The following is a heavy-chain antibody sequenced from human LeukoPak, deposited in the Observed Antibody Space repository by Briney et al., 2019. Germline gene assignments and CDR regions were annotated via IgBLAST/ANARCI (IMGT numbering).Heavy chain of an antibody. V-gene: IGHV1-69*13. J-gene: IGHJ4*02. CDR2: IIPIFGTA. CDR3: ARVIHDSSGYYYTYFDY. D-gene: IGHD3-22*01. CDR1: GGTLSSYA. Sequence: SVKVSCKASGGTLSSYAISWVRQAPGQGLEWMGGIIPIFGTANYAQKFQGRVTITADESTSTAYMELSSLRSEDTVVYYCARVIHDSSGYYYTYFDYWGQGTLVTVSS.